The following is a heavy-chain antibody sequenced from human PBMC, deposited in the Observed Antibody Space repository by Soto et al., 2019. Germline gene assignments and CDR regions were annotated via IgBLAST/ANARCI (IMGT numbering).Heavy chain of an antibody. CDR3: ASLARYGSGIYYYYYYMDV. Sequence: RTVSGGSISRGGYDWSWIRQHPGKGLEWIGYIYYSGSTYYNPSLKSRVTISVDTSKNQFSLKLSSVTAADTAVYYCASLARYGSGIYYYYYYMDVWGKGTTVTVSS. J-gene: IGHJ6*03. CDR1: GGSISRGGYD. V-gene: IGHV4-31*03. CDR2: IYYSGST. D-gene: IGHD3-10*01.